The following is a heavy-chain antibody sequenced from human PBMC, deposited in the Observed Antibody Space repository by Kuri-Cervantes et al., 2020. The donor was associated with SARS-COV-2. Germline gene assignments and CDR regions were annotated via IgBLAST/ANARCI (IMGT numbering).Heavy chain of an antibody. CDR2: ISSSSSTI. D-gene: IGHD3-10*01. CDR3: ARGGTIGLSYNWFDP. V-gene: IGHV3-48*01. Sequence: GESLKISCAASGFTFSSYSMNWVRQAPGKGLEWVSYISSSSSTIYYADSVKGRFTISRDNAKNSLYLQMNSLRAEDTAVYYCARGGTIGLSYNWFDPWGQGTPVTVSS. CDR1: GFTFSSYS. J-gene: IGHJ5*02.